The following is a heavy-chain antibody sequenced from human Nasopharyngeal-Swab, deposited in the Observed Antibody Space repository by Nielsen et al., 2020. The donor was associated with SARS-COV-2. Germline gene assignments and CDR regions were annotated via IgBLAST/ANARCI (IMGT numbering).Heavy chain of an antibody. V-gene: IGHV3-23*01. CDR3: AKDLRGPYFF. D-gene: IGHD2/OR15-2a*01. CDR1: GYSFRTYG. J-gene: IGHJ4*02. Sequence: GGSLRLSCAASGYSFRTYGMSWVRQAPGKGLEWVAAISGSGDISGSGGSTYYADSVKGRFTISRDNSKNTLSLQMNGLGAEDTAVYYCAKDLRGPYFFWGQGTLVTVSS. CDR2: ISGSGDISGSGGST.